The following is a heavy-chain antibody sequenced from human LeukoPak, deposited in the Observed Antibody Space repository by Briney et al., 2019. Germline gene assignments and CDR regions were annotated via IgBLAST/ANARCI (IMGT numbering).Heavy chain of an antibody. J-gene: IGHJ4*02. V-gene: IGHV4-59*08. Sequence: SETLSLTCTVSGGSISSYYWSWIRQPPGKGLEWIRYIYYSGSTNYNPYLKSRVTISVDTSKNQFSLKLSSVTAADTAVYYCATQVRPRAPIDYWGQGTLVTVSS. D-gene: IGHD4/OR15-4a*01. CDR1: GGSISSYY. CDR2: IYYSGST. CDR3: ATQVRPRAPIDY.